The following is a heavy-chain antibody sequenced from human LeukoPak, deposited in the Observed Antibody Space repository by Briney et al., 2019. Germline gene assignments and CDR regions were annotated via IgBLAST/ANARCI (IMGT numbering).Heavy chain of an antibody. D-gene: IGHD2-2*01. CDR1: GGSFSGYY. Sequence: SETLSLTCAVYGGSFSGYYWSWIRQPPGKGLEWIGEINHSGSTNYNPSLKSRVTISVDTSKNQFSLKLSSVTAADTAVYYCARLSDTEGSSTSYRASDIWGQGTVVAVSS. J-gene: IGHJ3*02. CDR3: ARLSDTEGSSTSYRASDI. V-gene: IGHV4-34*01. CDR2: INHSGST.